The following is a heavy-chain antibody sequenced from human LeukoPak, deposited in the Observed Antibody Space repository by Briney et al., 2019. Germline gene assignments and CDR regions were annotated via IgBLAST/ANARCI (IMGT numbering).Heavy chain of an antibody. J-gene: IGHJ6*03. CDR3: ARGNYYYYMDV. V-gene: IGHV4-59*12. CDR1: CASINSYY. Sequence: SETLSLTCSVSCASINSYYWNWIRQPPGKRLEWIGNTYHSGSTNYNPSLKSRVTMSVDTSKNQFSLKLSSVTAADTAVYYCARGNYYYYMDVWGKGTTVTVSS. CDR2: TYHSGST.